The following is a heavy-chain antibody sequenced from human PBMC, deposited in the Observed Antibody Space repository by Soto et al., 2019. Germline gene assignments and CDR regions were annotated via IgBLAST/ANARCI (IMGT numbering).Heavy chain of an antibody. V-gene: IGHV3-7*03. D-gene: IGHD1-26*01. Sequence: PGGSLRLSCAASGFTFINYWMSWVRQAPGKGLEWVANIKQDGGEKYYVDSVKGRFTISRDNAKNSLYLQMNSLRAEDTAVYYCARTKANKWFDPWGQGTLVTGSS. J-gene: IGHJ5*02. CDR2: IKQDGGEK. CDR1: GFTFINYW. CDR3: ARTKANKWFDP.